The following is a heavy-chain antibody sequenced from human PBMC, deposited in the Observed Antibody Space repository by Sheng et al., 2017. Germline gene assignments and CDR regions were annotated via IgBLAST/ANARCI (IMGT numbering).Heavy chain of an antibody. Sequence: QVQLVQSGAEVKKPGSSVKVSCKASGGTFSSYAISWVRQAPGQGLEWMGGIIPILGIANYAQKFQGRVTITADKSTSTAYMELSSLRSEDTAVYYCARDGQPRYCSSTSCYAAFNWFDPWGQGTLVTVSS. V-gene: IGHV1-69*04. D-gene: IGHD2-2*01. CDR3: ARDGQPRYCSSTSCYAAFNWFDP. CDR2: IIPILGIA. J-gene: IGHJ5*02. CDR1: GGTFSSYA.